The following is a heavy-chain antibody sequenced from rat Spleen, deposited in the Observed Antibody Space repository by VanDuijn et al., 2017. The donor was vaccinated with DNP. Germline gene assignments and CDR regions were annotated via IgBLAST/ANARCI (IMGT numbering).Heavy chain of an antibody. D-gene: IGHD3-1*01. CDR1: GFTFKNYW. J-gene: IGHJ2*01. CDR2: ITSSGGNT. CDR3: TNAKVLDY. Sequence: EVQLVESGGDLVQPGRSLKLSCVDSGFTFKNYWMTWIRQVPGKGLEWIASITSSGGNTYYPDSVKGRFTISRDNAKNTLYRQMNSLRSEDTATYYCTNAKVLDYWGQGVIVTVSS. V-gene: IGHV5-31*01.